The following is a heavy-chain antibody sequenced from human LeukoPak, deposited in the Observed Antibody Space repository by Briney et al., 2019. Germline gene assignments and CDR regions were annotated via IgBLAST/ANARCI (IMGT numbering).Heavy chain of an antibody. CDR2: INPNSGGT. J-gene: IGHJ4*02. Sequence: ASVKVSCKASGCTFTGYYMHWVRQAPGQGLEWMGWINPNSGGTNYAQKFQGRVTMTRDTSISTAYMELSRLRSDDTAVYYCARAWFHYDSTDYWGQGTLVTVSS. CDR1: GCTFTGYY. V-gene: IGHV1-2*02. D-gene: IGHD3-22*01. CDR3: ARAWFHYDSTDY.